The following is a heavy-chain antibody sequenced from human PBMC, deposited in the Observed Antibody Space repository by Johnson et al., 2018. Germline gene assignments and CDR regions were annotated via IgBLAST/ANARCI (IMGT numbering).Heavy chain of an antibody. CDR3: AKDKADDSSCMDV. J-gene: IGHJ6*03. CDR2: ISWNSGSI. D-gene: IGHD4-11*01. CDR1: GFTFGDYA. V-gene: IGHV3-9*01. Sequence: VQLVQSGGGLVKPGRSLRLSCTASGFTFGDYAMHWVRQAPGKGLEWVSRISWNSGSIGYADSVKGRLTVSRDNAKNSLYLQMSSLRAGDTALYYCAKDKADDSSCMDVWGKGTTVTVSS.